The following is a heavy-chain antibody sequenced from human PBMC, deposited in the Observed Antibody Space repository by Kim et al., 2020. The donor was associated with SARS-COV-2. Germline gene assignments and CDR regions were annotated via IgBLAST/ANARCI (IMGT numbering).Heavy chain of an antibody. J-gene: IGHJ4*02. Sequence: IYYSGSTNYNPSLKGRVTISVDTSKNRFSVKLSYVAAANTAVYYCAGGVDCWGQGTLVTVSS. V-gene: IGHV4-59*09. CDR3: AGGVDC. CDR2: IYYSGST.